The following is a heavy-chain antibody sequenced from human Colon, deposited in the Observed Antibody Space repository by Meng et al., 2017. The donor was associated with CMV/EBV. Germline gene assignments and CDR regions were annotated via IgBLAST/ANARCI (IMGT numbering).Heavy chain of an antibody. CDR2: IWNDGCNNE. J-gene: IGHJ4*02. V-gene: IGHV3-33*01. CDR3: ARDGGLHRRGGDFDY. D-gene: IGHD3-16*01. CDR1: GFTFGSSA. Sequence: GGSLRLSCAASGFTFGSSAMDWVRQAPGRGLEWVAIIWNDGCNNEGCADSVKGQFTISRDNSKTTLYVQVNSPRAEDTAVYYCARDGGLHRRGGDFDYWGQGTLVTVSS.